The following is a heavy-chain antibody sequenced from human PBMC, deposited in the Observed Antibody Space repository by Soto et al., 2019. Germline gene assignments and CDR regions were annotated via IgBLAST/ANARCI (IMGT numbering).Heavy chain of an antibody. CDR3: EATMVRNGMDV. J-gene: IGHJ6*02. V-gene: IGHV4-34*01. CDR2: INHSGST. CDR1: GGSFSGYY. D-gene: IGHD3-10*01. Sequence: QVQLQQWGAGLLKPSETLSHTCAVYGGSFSGYYWSWIRQPPGKGLEWIGEINHSGSTNYNPSLKSRVTISVDTSKNQFSVKLSSVTAADTAVYHCEATMVRNGMDVWGQGTTVTVSS.